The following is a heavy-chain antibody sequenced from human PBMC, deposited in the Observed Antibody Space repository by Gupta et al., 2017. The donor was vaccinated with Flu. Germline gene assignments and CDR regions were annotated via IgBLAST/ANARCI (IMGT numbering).Heavy chain of an antibody. V-gene: IGHV1-69*06. J-gene: IGHJ6*02. CDR3: ARGIRLKGIAVAGPLPNNYSMDV. CDR1: GGTFSSYA. CDR2: IIPIFGTS. D-gene: IGHD6-19*01. Sequence: QVQLVQSGAEVKKPGSSVKVSCKASGGTFSSYAISWVRQGPGQGLEWMGGIIPIFGTSNYAQKFQGRVTITADKSTITAYMELSSLRSEDTAVYYCARGIRLKGIAVAGPLPNNYSMDVWGQGTTVTVSS.